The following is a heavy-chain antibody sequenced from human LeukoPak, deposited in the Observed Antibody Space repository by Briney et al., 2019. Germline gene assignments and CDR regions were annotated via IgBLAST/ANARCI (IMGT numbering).Heavy chain of an antibody. CDR1: GGSISSSSYY. Sequence: PSETLSLTCTVSGGSISSSSYYWGWIRQPPGKGLEWIGYIYYSGSTYYNPSLKSRVTISVDTSKNQFSLKLSSVTAADTAVYYCARVEDFWSGYSRHWGQGTLVTVSS. CDR2: IYYSGST. J-gene: IGHJ4*02. D-gene: IGHD3-3*01. V-gene: IGHV4-30-4*08. CDR3: ARVEDFWSGYSRH.